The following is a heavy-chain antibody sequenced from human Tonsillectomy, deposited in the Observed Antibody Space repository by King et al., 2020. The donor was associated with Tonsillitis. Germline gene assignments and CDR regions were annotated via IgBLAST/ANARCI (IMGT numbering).Heavy chain of an antibody. CDR1: GFTFSSYG. CDR2: ISYDGRNK. Sequence: QLVQSGGGVVQPGRSLRLSCAASGFTFSSYGMHWVRQAPGKGLEWVAVISYDGRNKYYVDSVKGRFNISRDNSKNKLYLQMNSLRAEDTAVYYCARDRDDYIFDYWGQGTLVTISS. J-gene: IGHJ4*02. CDR3: ARDRDDYIFDY. D-gene: IGHD4/OR15-4a*01. V-gene: IGHV3-33*05.